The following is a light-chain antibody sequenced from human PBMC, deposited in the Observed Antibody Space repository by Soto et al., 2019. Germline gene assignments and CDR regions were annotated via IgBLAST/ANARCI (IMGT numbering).Light chain of an antibody. J-gene: IGLJ3*02. Sequence: QSALTQPASVSGSPGQSITISCTGTSSDVGGYNYVSWYQQHPGKAPKVLIFDVSKRPSGVPDRFSGSKSGNTASLTIFGLQADDEADYYCSSSGDTYTVVFGGGTKLTVL. CDR1: SSDVGGYNY. V-gene: IGLV2-11*01. CDR2: DVS. CDR3: SSSGDTYTVV.